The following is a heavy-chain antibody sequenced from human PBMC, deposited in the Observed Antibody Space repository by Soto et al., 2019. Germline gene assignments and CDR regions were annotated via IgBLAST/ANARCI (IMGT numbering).Heavy chain of an antibody. CDR1: GYTFTSYD. Sequence: VKVSCKASGYTFTSYDINWVRQATGQGLEWMGWMTPNSGHTGYAQKFQGRVTMTRNTSISTAYMELSSLRSEDTAVYYCARVQQRYSGTYLAYWGQGTLVTVSS. J-gene: IGHJ4*02. CDR2: MTPNSGHT. V-gene: IGHV1-8*01. D-gene: IGHD1-26*01. CDR3: ARVQQRYSGTYLAY.